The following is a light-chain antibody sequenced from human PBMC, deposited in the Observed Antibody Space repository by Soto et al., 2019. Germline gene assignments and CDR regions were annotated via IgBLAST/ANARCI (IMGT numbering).Light chain of an antibody. Sequence: QSALTQPASVSGSPGQSITISCTGTSSDVGSYNFVSWYQQHPGKAPKLMIYEGSKRPSGVSNRFSGSKSGNTASLTISGLQADDEADYYCCSYAGDSAWVFGGGTKLTVL. CDR1: SSDVGSYNF. CDR3: CSYAGDSAWV. J-gene: IGLJ3*02. CDR2: EGS. V-gene: IGLV2-23*01.